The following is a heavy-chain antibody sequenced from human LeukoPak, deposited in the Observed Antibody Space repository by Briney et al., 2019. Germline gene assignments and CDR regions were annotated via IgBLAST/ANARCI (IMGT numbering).Heavy chain of an antibody. CDR2: INPNSGGT. CDR1: GYTFTGYY. J-gene: IGHJ3*02. Sequence: ASVKVSCKASGYTFTGYYMHWVRQAPGQGLEWMGWINPNSGGTNYAQKFQGRVTMTRDTSISTAYMELSRLRSDDTAVYYCARPASRYSGYDQYALDIWGQGTMVTVSS. CDR3: ARPASRYSGYDQYALDI. V-gene: IGHV1-2*02. D-gene: IGHD5-12*01.